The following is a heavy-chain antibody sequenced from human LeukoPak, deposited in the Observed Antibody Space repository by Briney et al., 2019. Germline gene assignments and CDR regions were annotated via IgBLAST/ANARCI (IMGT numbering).Heavy chain of an antibody. CDR1: GFTFSSYG. V-gene: IGHV3-33*06. D-gene: IGHD1-26*01. Sequence: PGGTLRLSFAASGFTFSSYGMHWVRQAPGQGLVWAAVIRYDGSNKYYADSVKGRFTISRDNSKNTLYLQMNSLRAEDTAVYYCAKSVGATTAGRHDYWGQGTLVTVSS. CDR3: AKSVGATTAGRHDY. CDR2: IRYDGSNK. J-gene: IGHJ4*02.